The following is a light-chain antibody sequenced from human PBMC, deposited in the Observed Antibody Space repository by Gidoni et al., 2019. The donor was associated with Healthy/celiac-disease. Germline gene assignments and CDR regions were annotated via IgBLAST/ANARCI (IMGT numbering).Light chain of an antibody. CDR2: DAS. V-gene: IGKV1-33*01. J-gene: IGKJ2*04. Sequence: DIQTTQSPSSLSASVGDRVTITCQASQDISNYLNWYQQKPGKAPKLLIYDASNLETGVPSRFSGSGSGTDFTFTISNLQPEDIATYYCQQYDNLPCSFGQGTKLEIK. CDR1: QDISNY. CDR3: QQYDNLPCS.